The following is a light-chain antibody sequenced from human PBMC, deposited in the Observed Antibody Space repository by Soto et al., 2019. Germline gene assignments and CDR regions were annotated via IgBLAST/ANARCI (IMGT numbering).Light chain of an antibody. J-gene: IGKJ5*01. CDR3: QQSRDVPST. CDR2: DAS. V-gene: IGKV1-33*01. CDR1: QDISVF. Sequence: DIQMTQSPSSLSASVGDRVTITCQASQDISVFLNWYQQRPGKAPQLLIFDASHSAAGVPSRFRGSGSGTDFSFTISGLQPEDVATYYCQQSRDVPSTFGQGTRLDIK.